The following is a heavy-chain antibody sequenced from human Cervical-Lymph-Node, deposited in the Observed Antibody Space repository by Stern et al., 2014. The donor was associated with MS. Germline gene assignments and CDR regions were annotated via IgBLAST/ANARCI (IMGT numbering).Heavy chain of an antibody. CDR3: ARETRHGYSFDY. CDR2: ILRVFTTP. CDR1: GGTFSSYA. J-gene: IGHJ4*02. V-gene: IGHV1-69*01. D-gene: IGHD5-24*01. Sequence: QVQLVESGAEVKKPGSSVTVSCKASGGTFSSYAISWVRQAPGQGLEWMGGILRVFTTPNYAQNFQGRVTITADESTNTVYMEVGSLRSEDTAVYYCARETRHGYSFDYWGQGTQVTVSS.